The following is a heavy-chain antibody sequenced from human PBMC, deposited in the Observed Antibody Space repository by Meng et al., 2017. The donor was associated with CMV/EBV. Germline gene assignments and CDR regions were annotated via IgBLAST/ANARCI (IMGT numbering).Heavy chain of an antibody. Sequence: ASVKVSCKASGYTFTSYDINWVRQATGQGLEWMGWMNPNSGNTGYAQKFQGRVTITRNTSISTAYMELSSLRSEDTAVYYCARGPISPRYCSSTSCRYWFDPWGHGTLVTVSS. CDR2: MNPNSGNT. CDR3: ARGPISPRYCSSTSCRYWFDP. D-gene: IGHD2-2*01. CDR1: GYTFTSYD. J-gene: IGHJ5*02. V-gene: IGHV1-8*03.